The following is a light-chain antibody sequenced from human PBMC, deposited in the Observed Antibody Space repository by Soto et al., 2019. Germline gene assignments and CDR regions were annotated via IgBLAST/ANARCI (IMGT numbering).Light chain of an antibody. J-gene: IGKJ1*01. Sequence: EIVFTQSPGTLSLSPGERATLSCRASQSVSSSYLAWYQQNRGQAPRLLLYGASSRAPGIPDRFGGSGSGTDFTLTISRLEPEDFAVYYCQQYGSSRWTFGQGTKVEIK. CDR3: QQYGSSRWT. V-gene: IGKV3-20*01. CDR2: GAS. CDR1: QSVSSSY.